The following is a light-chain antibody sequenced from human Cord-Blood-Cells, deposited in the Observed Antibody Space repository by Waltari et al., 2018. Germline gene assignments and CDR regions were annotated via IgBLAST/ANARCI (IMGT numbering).Light chain of an antibody. J-gene: IGLJ1*01. Sequence: QSVLTQPPSVSGVPGQRVTISCTGSSPNIGAGYVVHWYQQLPGTAPKLLIYGNSNRPSGVPDRFSGSKSGTSASLAITGLQAEDEADYYCQSYDSSLSGYYVFGTGTKVTVL. CDR2: GNS. CDR3: QSYDSSLSGYYV. CDR1: SPNIGAGYV. V-gene: IGLV1-40*01.